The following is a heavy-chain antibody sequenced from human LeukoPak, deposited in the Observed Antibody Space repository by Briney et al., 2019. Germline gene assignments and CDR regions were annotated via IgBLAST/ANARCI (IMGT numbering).Heavy chain of an antibody. J-gene: IGHJ4*02. CDR1: GFTFSSYS. CDR3: ASNYDSSGYYRY. D-gene: IGHD3-22*01. V-gene: IGHV3-48*02. Sequence: AGGSLRLSCAASGFTFSSYSMNWVRQAPGKGLEWVSYISSGSSSTIYYADSVKGRFTISRDNAKNSLYLQMNSLRDEDTAVYYCASNYDSSGYYRYWGQGTLVTVSS. CDR2: ISSGSSSTI.